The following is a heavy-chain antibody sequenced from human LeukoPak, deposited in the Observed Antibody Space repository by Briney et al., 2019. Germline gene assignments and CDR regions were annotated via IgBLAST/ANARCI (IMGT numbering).Heavy chain of an antibody. J-gene: IGHJ4*02. D-gene: IGHD4-11*01. CDR1: GFTFSSYS. V-gene: IGHV3-21*01. Sequence: GGSLRLSCAASGFTFSSYSMNWVRQAPGKGLEWVLSISSSSSYIYYADSVKGRFTISRDDAKNSLYLQMNSLRAEGTAVYYCARVPGYSNYFDYWGQGTLVTVSS. CDR3: ARVPGYSNYFDY. CDR2: ISSSSSYI.